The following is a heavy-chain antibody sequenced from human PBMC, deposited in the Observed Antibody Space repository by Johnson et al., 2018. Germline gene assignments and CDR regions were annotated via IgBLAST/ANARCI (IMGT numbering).Heavy chain of an antibody. D-gene: IGHD2-15*01. CDR1: GFTFSSYG. CDR3: ASAAAPYYYYYMDV. Sequence: QVQLVQSGGGVVQPGRSLRLSCAASGFTFSSYGMHWVRQAPGEGLEWVAVISYDGSNKYFADSVKGRFTISRDNSKNTLYLQRNSLRPEDTAVYYCASAAAPYYYYYMDVWGKGTTVTVSS. CDR2: ISYDGSNK. J-gene: IGHJ6*03. V-gene: IGHV3-30*03.